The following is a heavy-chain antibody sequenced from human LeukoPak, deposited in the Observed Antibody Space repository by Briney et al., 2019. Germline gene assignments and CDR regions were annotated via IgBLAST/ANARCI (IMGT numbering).Heavy chain of an antibody. CDR3: ARALVEPYYMDV. CDR1: GGSISSYY. Sequence: SETLSLTCTVSGGSISSYYWSWIRQPPGKGLEWIGYIYYSGSTNYNPSLKSRVTISVDTSKKQFSLKLSSVTAAGTAVYYCARALVEPYYMDVWGKGTTVTVSS. CDR2: IYYSGST. V-gene: IGHV4-59*01. J-gene: IGHJ6*03. D-gene: IGHD3-16*01.